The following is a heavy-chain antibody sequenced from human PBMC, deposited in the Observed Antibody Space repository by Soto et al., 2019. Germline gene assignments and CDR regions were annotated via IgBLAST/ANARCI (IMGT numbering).Heavy chain of an antibody. Sequence: EVQLVESGGGLVQPGRSLRLSCAASGFTSDDYAMHWVRRVPGKGLEWVSSISWNSNIIGYADSVKGRFTISRDNAKNSLYLQMNSLRPEDTALYYCAKGGPDGFCSGGRCYFDYWGQGTLVTVSS. V-gene: IGHV3-9*02. J-gene: IGHJ4*02. CDR1: GFTSDDYA. CDR3: AKGGPDGFCSGGRCYFDY. CDR2: ISWNSNII. D-gene: IGHD2-15*01.